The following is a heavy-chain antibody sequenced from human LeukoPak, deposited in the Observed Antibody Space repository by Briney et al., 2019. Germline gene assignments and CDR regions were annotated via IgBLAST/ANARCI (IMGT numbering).Heavy chain of an antibody. Sequence: SETLSLTCAVYGGSFSGYYWSWIRQPPGKGLEWIGEINHSGSTYYNPSLKSRVTISVDTSKNQFSLKLSSVTAADTAVYYCAREVDTAMVLLDYWGQGTLVTVSS. D-gene: IGHD5-18*01. V-gene: IGHV4-34*01. CDR1: GGSFSGYY. CDR2: INHSGST. CDR3: AREVDTAMVLLDY. J-gene: IGHJ4*02.